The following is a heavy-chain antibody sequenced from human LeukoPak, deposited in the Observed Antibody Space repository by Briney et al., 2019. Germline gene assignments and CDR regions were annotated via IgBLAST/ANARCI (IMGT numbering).Heavy chain of an antibody. V-gene: IGHV3-30*18. Sequence: GGSLRLSCAASGFTFHFYSMTWGRQAPGKGLEWVAVISYDGSNKYYADSVKGRFTISRDNSKNTLYLQMNSLRAEDTAVYYCAKGHDGILYAFDIWGQGTMVTVSS. D-gene: IGHD2/OR15-2a*01. J-gene: IGHJ3*02. CDR3: AKGHDGILYAFDI. CDR2: ISYDGSNK. CDR1: GFTFHFYS.